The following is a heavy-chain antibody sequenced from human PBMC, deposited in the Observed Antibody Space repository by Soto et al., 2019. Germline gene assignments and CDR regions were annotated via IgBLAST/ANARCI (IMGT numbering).Heavy chain of an antibody. D-gene: IGHD3-22*01. CDR2: ISSSSSYI. V-gene: IGHV3-21*01. Sequence: GGSLRLSCAASGFTFSSYSMNWVRQAPGKGLELVSSISSSSSYIYYADSVKGRFTISRDKAKNSLYLQMNSLRAEDTAVYYCARGPYYYDSSGYYYGDYWGQGTLVNV. CDR3: ARGPYYYDSSGYYYGDY. CDR1: GFTFSSYS. J-gene: IGHJ4*02.